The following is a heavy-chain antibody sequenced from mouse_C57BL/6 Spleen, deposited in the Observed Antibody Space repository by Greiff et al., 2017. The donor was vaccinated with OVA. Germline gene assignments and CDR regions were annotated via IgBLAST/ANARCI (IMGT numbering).Heavy chain of an antibody. CDR1: GYSITSGYY. D-gene: IGHD1-1*01. J-gene: IGHJ4*01. Sequence: EVKLEESGPGLVKPSQSLSLTCSVTGYSITSGYYWNWIRQFPGNKLEWMGYISYDGSNNYNPSLKNRISITRDTSKNQFFLKLNSVTTEDTATYYCARDYYGPQYWGQGTSVTVSS. CDR3: ARDYYGPQY. V-gene: IGHV3-6*01. CDR2: ISYDGSN.